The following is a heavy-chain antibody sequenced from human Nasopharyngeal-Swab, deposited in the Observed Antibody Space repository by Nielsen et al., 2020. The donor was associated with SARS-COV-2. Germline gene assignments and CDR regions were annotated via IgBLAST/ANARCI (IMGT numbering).Heavy chain of an antibody. D-gene: IGHD6-13*01. CDR1: GFTFSDYY. V-gene: IGHV3-11*01. CDR2: ISDSGTTM. J-gene: IGHJ5*02. Sequence: GESLKISCVGSGFTFSDYYMSWIRQAPGKGLEWVSYISDSGTTMYPDSVKGRFTISRDNARKSVYLQLNSLRAEDTAVYYCARGPSSSRFDPWGQGSLVTVSS. CDR3: ARGPSSSRFDP.